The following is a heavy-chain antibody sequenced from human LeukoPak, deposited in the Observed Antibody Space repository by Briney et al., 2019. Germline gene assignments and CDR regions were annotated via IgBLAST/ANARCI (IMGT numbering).Heavy chain of an antibody. V-gene: IGHV1-8*01. D-gene: IGHD1-26*01. CDR2: MNPNSGNT. CDR3: AAVQLKLYSGSYQNWFDP. Sequence: ASVKVSCKASGYTFTSYDINWVRQATGQGLEWMGWMNPNSGNTGYAQKFQGRVTMTRNTSISTAYMELSSLRPEDTAVYYCAAVQLKLYSGSYQNWFDPWGQGTLVTVSS. CDR1: GYTFTSYD. J-gene: IGHJ5*02.